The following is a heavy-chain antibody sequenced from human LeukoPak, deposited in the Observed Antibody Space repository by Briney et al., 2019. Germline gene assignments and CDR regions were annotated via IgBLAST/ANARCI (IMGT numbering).Heavy chain of an antibody. D-gene: IGHD6-19*01. CDR1: GFTFSSYG. Sequence: PGGSLRLSCAASGFTFSSYGMHWVRQAPGRGLEWVAVIWYDGSNKYYADSVKGRFTISRDNSKNTLYLQMNSLRAEDTAVCYCAKDQYSSGWYGGSDYWGQGTLVTVSS. CDR2: IWYDGSNK. V-gene: IGHV3-33*06. J-gene: IGHJ4*02. CDR3: AKDQYSSGWYGGSDY.